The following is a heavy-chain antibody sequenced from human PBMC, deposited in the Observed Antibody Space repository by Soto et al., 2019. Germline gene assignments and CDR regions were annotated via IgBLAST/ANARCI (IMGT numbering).Heavy chain of an antibody. Sequence: EVKLVESGGGLVQPGRSLRLSCAASGFTFGDYAMHWVRQAPGQGLEWVSGIAMNTGSIGYADSVLGRFTISRDNEKSSLTLQMNSLRPEDTAVYFCAKDILLRGWYGTGGLDLWGQGTMVTVSS. V-gene: IGHV3-9*01. CDR3: AKDILLRGWYGTGGLDL. CDR1: GFTFGDYA. CDR2: IAMNTGSI. J-gene: IGHJ3*01. D-gene: IGHD6-19*01.